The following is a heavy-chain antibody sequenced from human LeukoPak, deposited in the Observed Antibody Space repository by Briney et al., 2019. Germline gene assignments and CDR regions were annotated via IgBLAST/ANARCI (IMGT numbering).Heavy chain of an antibody. CDR2: IYSGGST. V-gene: IGHV3-53*01. J-gene: IGHJ4*02. CDR3: ARGLGYCTSTTCLLPFDY. D-gene: IGHD2-2*01. Sequence: GGSLRLSCAASGFTLSTYYMTWGRQAPGKGLEGVSVIYSGGSTYYSDSVKGGGTVSKDKCKNTRYLQMNSVRAEDTAVYYCARGLGYCTSTTCLLPFDYWGQGTLVTVSS. CDR1: GFTLSTYY.